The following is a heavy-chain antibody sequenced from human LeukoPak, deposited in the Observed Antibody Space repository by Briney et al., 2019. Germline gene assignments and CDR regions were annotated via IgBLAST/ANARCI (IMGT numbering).Heavy chain of an antibody. J-gene: IGHJ4*02. CDR3: ARIVGATHY. Sequence: PGGSLRLSCAASGFTFSSYEMNWVRQAPGKGLEWVSYISSSGSTIYYADSVKGRFTISRDNAKNSLYLQMNSLIAEDTAVYYCARIVGATHYWGQGTLVTVSS. V-gene: IGHV3-48*03. CDR2: ISSSGSTI. D-gene: IGHD1-26*01. CDR1: GFTFSSYE.